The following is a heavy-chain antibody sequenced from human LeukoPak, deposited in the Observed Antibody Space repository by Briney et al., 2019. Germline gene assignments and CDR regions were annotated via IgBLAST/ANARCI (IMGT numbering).Heavy chain of an antibody. V-gene: IGHV1-46*01. Sequence: ASGKVSCKASGYTFTSYYMHWVRQAPEQGVEWMGIINPSGGSTSYAQKFQGRVTMTRDTSTSTVYMELSSLRSEDTAVYYCARERYCSGGSCYYFDYWGQGTLVTVSS. CDR3: ARERYCSGGSCYYFDY. CDR1: GYTFTSYY. D-gene: IGHD2-15*01. CDR2: INPSGGST. J-gene: IGHJ4*02.